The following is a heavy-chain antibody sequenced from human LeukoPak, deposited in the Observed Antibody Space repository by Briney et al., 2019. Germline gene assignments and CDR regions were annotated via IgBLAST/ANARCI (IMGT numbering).Heavy chain of an antibody. CDR1: GFTFNIYA. Sequence: PGGSLRLSCAASGFTFNIYAMHWLRHAPGKGLEWVALLAYDGTNQYYADSVKGRFTISRDNSKNTVYLQMNSLRAEDTAVYYCAKVLFRDNSGPKTAGVDYWGQGTLVTVSS. D-gene: IGHD3-22*01. V-gene: IGHV3-30*04. CDR3: AKVLFRDNSGPKTAGVDY. J-gene: IGHJ4*02. CDR2: LAYDGTNQ.